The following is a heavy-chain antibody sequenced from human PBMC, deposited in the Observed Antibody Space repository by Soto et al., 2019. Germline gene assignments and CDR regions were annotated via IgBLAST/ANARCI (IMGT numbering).Heavy chain of an antibody. J-gene: IGHJ6*02. CDR1: GFNFSGSA. Sequence: PGGSLRLSCAASGFNFSGSAVHWVRQASGKGLEWVGRIRSKANSYATAYAASVKGRFTISRDDSKNTAYLQMNSLKTEDTAVYYCTRHDSNYDFWSGSPPRYGMDVWGQGTTVTAP. D-gene: IGHD3-3*01. CDR2: IRSKANSYAT. CDR3: TRHDSNYDFWSGSPPRYGMDV. V-gene: IGHV3-73*01.